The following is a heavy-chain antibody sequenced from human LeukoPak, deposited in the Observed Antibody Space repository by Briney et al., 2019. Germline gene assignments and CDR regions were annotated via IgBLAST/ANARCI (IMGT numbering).Heavy chain of an antibody. V-gene: IGHV3-23*01. D-gene: IGHD1-26*01. Sequence: PGGSLRLSCAASKFAFSSYAMSWVRQAPGKGLEWVSAISGGGGNTYYAGSVKGRFTISRDNSKNTLYLQMNSLRAEDTAVYYCGKNRYSGSLSPFDIWGQGTMVTVSS. J-gene: IGHJ3*02. CDR3: GKNRYSGSLSPFDI. CDR1: KFAFSSYA. CDR2: ISGGGGNT.